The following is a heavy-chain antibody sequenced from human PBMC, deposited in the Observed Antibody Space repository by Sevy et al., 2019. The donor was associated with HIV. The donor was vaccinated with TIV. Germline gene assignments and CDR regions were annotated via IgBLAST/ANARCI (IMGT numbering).Heavy chain of an antibody. V-gene: IGHV3-7*03. J-gene: IGHJ4*02. D-gene: IGHD2-15*01. CDR1: GFIYSSYA. CDR3: ARGSLISYCSGGSCYFDY. Sequence: GGSLRLSCAASGFIYSSYAMSWVRQAPGKGLEWVANIKQDGSEKYYVDSVKGRFTISRDNAKNSLYLQMNSLRAEDTAVYYCARGSLISYCSGGSCYFDYWGQGTLVTVSS. CDR2: IKQDGSEK.